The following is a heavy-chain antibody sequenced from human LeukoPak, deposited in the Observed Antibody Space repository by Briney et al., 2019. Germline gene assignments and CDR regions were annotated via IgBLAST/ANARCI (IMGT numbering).Heavy chain of an antibody. Sequence: GGSLRLSCAASGFTFSSYWMHWVRQAPRKGLVWVSRINSDGSSTSYADSVKGRFTISRDNSKNTLYLQMNSLRAEDTAVYYCAKTIGWDYYYGMDVWGQGTTVTVSS. V-gene: IGHV3-74*01. CDR2: INSDGSST. CDR3: AKTIGWDYYYGMDV. D-gene: IGHD1-26*01. J-gene: IGHJ6*02. CDR1: GFTFSSYW.